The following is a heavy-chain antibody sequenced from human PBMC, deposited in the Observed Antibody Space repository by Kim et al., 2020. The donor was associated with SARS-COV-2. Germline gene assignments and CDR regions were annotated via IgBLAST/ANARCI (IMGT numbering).Heavy chain of an antibody. CDR3: ARGPGIAARRVDY. J-gene: IGHJ4*02. V-gene: IGHV1-8*01. D-gene: IGHD6-6*01. Sequence: YAQKSQGRVTMTRNTSISTAYMELSSLRSEDTAVYYCARGPGIAARRVDYWGQGTLVTVSS.